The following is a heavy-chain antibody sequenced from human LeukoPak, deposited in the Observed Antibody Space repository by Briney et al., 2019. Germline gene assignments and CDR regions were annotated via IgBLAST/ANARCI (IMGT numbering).Heavy chain of an antibody. CDR3: ARDVATTGWYTFDY. D-gene: IGHD6-19*01. J-gene: IGHJ4*02. Sequence: SQTLSLTCAISGDSVSSINGAWNWVRQSPSRGLEWLGRTYYRSKWYSDYAVPIQGRMSINPDTSKNQFTLHLFSVTPDDTAVYYCARDVATTGWYTFDYWGQGTRVTVSS. CDR2: TYYRSKWYS. CDR1: GDSVSSINGA. V-gene: IGHV6-1*01.